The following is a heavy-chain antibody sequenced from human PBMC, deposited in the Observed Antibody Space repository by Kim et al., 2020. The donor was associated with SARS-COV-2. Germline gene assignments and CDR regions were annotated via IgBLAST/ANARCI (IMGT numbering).Heavy chain of an antibody. CDR2: ISSSSSYI. CDR1: GFTFSSYS. Sequence: GGSLRLSCAASGFTFSSYSMNWVRQAPGKGLEWVSSISSSSSYIYYADSVKGRFTISRDNAKNSLYLQMNSLRAEYTAVYYCARANGTMVRGAFDYWGQGTLVTVSS. D-gene: IGHD3-10*01. V-gene: IGHV3-21*01. CDR3: ARANGTMVRGAFDY. J-gene: IGHJ4*02.